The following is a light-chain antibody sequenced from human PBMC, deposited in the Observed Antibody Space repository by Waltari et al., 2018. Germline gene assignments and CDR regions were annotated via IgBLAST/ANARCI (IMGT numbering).Light chain of an antibody. V-gene: IGLV1-40*01. CDR1: SPNIGAGYD. Sequence: QSVLTQPPSVSGAPGQRVTLSCTGRSPNIGAGYDVHGYQQLPGTAPKLLIYGNSNRPSGVPDRFSGSKSGTSASLAITGLQAEDEANYYCQSYDSSLSVVVFGGGTKLTVL. J-gene: IGLJ2*01. CDR3: QSYDSSLSVVV. CDR2: GNS.